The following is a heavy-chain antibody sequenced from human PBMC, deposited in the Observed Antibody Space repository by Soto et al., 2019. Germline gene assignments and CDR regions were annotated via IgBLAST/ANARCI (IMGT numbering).Heavy chain of an antibody. V-gene: IGHV4-31*03. J-gene: IGHJ5*02. CDR2: IYYSGST. CDR3: ARDSGYRSGGSCYPKGWFDP. D-gene: IGHD2-15*01. CDR1: GGSISSGGYY. Sequence: QVQLQESGPGLVKPSQTLSLTCTVSGGSISSGGYYWSWIRQHPGKGLEWIGYIYYSGSTYYNPSLKSRVTISVDTSKNQFSLKLSSVTAADTAVYYCARDSGYRSGGSCYPKGWFDPCGQGTLVTVSS.